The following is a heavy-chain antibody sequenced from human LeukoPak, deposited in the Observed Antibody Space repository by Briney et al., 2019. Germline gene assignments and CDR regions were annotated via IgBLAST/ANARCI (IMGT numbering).Heavy chain of an antibody. CDR3: TRLISRGSDYNYVDD. J-gene: IGHJ4*02. D-gene: IGHD5-24*01. V-gene: IGHV5-51*01. Sequence: GESLKISCKGSGYRFTNYHIGWVRQLPGKGRGWMGIIYPADSDTRYRPTFRGQVTISVDKPINTAYLQWSSLKASDTAMYYCTRLISRGSDYNYVDDWGQGTLITVSS. CDR2: IYPADSDT. CDR1: GYRFTNYH.